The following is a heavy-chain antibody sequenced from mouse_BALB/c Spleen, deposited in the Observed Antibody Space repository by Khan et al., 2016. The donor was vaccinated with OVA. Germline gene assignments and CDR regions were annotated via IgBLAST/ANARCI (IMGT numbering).Heavy chain of an antibody. Sequence: QIQLVQSGPELKKPGETVKISCKASGYTFKNHGMNWVKQAPGKGLKWMGWINTYTGEPTYVEDFKGRFAFSLETSASTAYLQINNLKNEDTATYFCARPPFFSYVMVYWHQGTSVTVSS. CDR1: GYTFKNHG. V-gene: IGHV9-3-1*01. J-gene: IGHJ4*01. CDR3: ARPPFFSYVMVY. CDR2: INTYTGEP.